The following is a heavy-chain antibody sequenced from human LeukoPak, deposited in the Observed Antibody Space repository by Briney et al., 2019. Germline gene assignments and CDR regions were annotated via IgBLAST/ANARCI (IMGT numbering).Heavy chain of an antibody. CDR2: FYFSGSS. Sequence: SETLSLTCSVSGGSVSSSNFYWGWVRQAPGKGLEWIGSFYFSGSSFHNPSFKSRVLMSGAKSKNHLSLKLRSVTAADTAVYYCAERGVGPTTDAFDIWGRGTMVTVSS. J-gene: IGHJ3*02. CDR3: AERGVGPTTDAFDI. V-gene: IGHV4-39*07. CDR1: GGSVSSSNFY. D-gene: IGHD1-26*01.